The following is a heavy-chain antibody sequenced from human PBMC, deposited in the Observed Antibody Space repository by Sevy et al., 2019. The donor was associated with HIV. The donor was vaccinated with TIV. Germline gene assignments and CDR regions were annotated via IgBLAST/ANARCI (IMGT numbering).Heavy chain of an antibody. Sequence: GGSLRLSCAASGFTFSTSAMHWVRQAPGKGLEWVAVVSYDGSSQKYADSVEGRFTISRDDFKKMVYLQMNSLRVEDTAVYYCAKDGGRAWTDFDYWGQGTLVTVSS. D-gene: IGHD1-1*01. CDR1: GFTFSTSA. CDR3: AKDGGRAWTDFDY. CDR2: VSYDGSSQ. V-gene: IGHV3-30*04. J-gene: IGHJ4*02.